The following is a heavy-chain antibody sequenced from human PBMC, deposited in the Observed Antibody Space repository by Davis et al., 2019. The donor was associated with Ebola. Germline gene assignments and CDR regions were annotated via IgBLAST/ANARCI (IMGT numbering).Heavy chain of an antibody. CDR2: VSAYNDNT. CDR1: GYTFTSYG. CDR3: ARDCSGTSCYFKWFDP. D-gene: IGHD2-15*01. J-gene: IGHJ5*02. V-gene: IGHV1-18*01. Sequence: AASVKVSCKASGYTFTSYGISWVRQAPGQGLEWMGWVSAYNDNTNYAQKLQGRVTMTTDTSTSTAYMELGSLRSDDTAVYYCARDCSGTSCYFKWFDPWGQGTLVTVSS.